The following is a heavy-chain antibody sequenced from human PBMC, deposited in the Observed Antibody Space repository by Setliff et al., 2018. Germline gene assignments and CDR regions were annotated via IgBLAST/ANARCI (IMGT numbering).Heavy chain of an antibody. D-gene: IGHD3-10*01. J-gene: IGHJ1*01. CDR3: ARVDFTMLQGVLGQ. V-gene: IGHV4-59*12. CDR2: IYNSGSP. Sequence: SETLSLTCTVSGGSISSYYWSWIRQPPGKGLEWIGYIYNSGSPNYNPSLKSRVTMSVDTSKNQFSLKLTSVTAADTAVYYCARVDFTMLQGVLGQWGQGTLVTVSS. CDR1: GGSISSYY.